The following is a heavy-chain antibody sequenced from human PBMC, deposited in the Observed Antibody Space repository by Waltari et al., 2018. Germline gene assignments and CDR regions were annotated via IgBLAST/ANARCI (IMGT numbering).Heavy chain of an antibody. Sequence: QVQLVQSGAEVKKPGASVKVSCKASGYTFTSYDINWVRQVTGQGLAWMGWMNPNSGNTGYAQKFQGRVTMTRNTSISTAYMELSSLRSEDTAVYYCARAGEDDFWSGNWFDPWGQGTLVTVSS. J-gene: IGHJ5*02. D-gene: IGHD3-3*01. V-gene: IGHV1-8*01. CDR3: ARAGEDDFWSGNWFDP. CDR1: GYTFTSYD. CDR2: MNPNSGNT.